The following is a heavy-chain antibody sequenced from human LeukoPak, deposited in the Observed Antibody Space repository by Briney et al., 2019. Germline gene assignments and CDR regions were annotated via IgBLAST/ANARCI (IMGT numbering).Heavy chain of an antibody. V-gene: IGHV3-53*01. Sequence: GGSLRLSCAASGFSFSSYGMHWVRQAPGKGLEGVAVIYSGGSTYYADSVKGRFTISRDNSKNTLYLQMNSLRAEDTAVYYCARGQDTAMVNFDYWGQGTLVTVSS. D-gene: IGHD5-18*01. CDR2: IYSGGST. CDR3: ARGQDTAMVNFDY. CDR1: GFSFSSYG. J-gene: IGHJ4*02.